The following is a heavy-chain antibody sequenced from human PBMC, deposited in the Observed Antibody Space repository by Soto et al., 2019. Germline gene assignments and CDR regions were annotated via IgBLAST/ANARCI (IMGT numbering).Heavy chain of an antibody. V-gene: IGHV4-4*02. Sequence: SETLSLTCAVSGVSINISDWWSWVRQPPGRGLEWIGEIPHSGSTDYNPSLTSRVTMSVDQSRNQFSLKLRSVTAEDTAVYYCATLGGGSSLGRAFDYWGQVTLVTVSS. J-gene: IGHJ4*02. D-gene: IGHD2-15*01. CDR1: GVSINISDW. CDR2: IPHSGST. CDR3: ATLGGGSSLGRAFDY.